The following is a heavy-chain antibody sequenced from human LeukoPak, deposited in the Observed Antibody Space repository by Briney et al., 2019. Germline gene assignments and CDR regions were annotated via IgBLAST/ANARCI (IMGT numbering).Heavy chain of an antibody. J-gene: IGHJ4*02. CDR1: GFTFSSYG. D-gene: IGHD3-9*01. CDR3: AKVYGAGYFDYFDY. V-gene: IGHV3-30*18. CDR2: ISYDGSNK. Sequence: GGSLRLSCAASGFTFSSYGMHWVRQAPGKGLEWVAVISYDGSNKYYADSVKGRFTISRDNSKNTLYLQMNSLRAEDTAVYYCAKVYGAGYFDYFDYWGQGTLVTVSS.